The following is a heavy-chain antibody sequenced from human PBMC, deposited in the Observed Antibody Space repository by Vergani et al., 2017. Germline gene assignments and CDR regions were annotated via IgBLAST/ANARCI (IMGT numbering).Heavy chain of an antibody. D-gene: IGHD5-12*01. CDR2: IYTSGST. Sequence: QLQLQESGPGLVKPSETLSLTCTVSGGSISSSSYYWGWIRQPPGKGLEWIGSIYTSGSTNYNPSLKSRVTISVDTSKNQFSLKLSSVTAADTAVYYCARARSRGYSGYDNYFDYWGQGTLVTVSS. V-gene: IGHV4-39*07. CDR3: ARARSRGYSGYDNYFDY. CDR1: GGSISSSSYY. J-gene: IGHJ4*02.